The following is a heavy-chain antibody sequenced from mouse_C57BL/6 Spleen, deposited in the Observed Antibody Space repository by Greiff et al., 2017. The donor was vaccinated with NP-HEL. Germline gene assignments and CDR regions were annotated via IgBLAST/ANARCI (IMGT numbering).Heavy chain of an antibody. CDR3: ARLELPTDWYFDV. CDR1: GYTFTSYD. CDR2: IYPRDGST. J-gene: IGHJ1*03. V-gene: IGHV1-85*01. Sequence: VQLQQSGPELVKPGASVKLSCKASGYTFTSYDINWVKQRPGQGLEWIGWIYPRDGSTKYNEKFKGKATLTVDTSSSTAYMELHSLTSEDSAVYFCARLELPTDWYFDVWGTGTTVTVSS.